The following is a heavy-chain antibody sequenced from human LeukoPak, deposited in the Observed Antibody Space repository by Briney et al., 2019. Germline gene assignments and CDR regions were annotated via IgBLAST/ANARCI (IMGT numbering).Heavy chain of an antibody. J-gene: IGHJ6*02. Sequence: GGSLRLSCAASGFTFSSSAMSWVRQAPGKGLEWVSDINRIGDSTNYADSVKGRLTISRDNSKNTLFLQMNSLRAEDTAVYYCAKALPHVYFYCGLDVWGQGTTVTVSS. CDR3: AKALPHVYFYCGLDV. V-gene: IGHV3-23*01. CDR1: GFTFSSSA. CDR2: INRIGDST.